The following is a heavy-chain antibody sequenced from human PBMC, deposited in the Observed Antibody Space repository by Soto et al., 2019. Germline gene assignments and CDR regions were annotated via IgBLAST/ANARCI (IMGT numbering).Heavy chain of an antibody. J-gene: IGHJ2*01. CDR1: GFPSSTYA. V-gene: IGHV3-23*01. CDR2: ISERGHHT. Sequence: DVQLLESGGGLVEPGGSLTLSCAASGFPSSTYALNWVRQAPGKGPEWVSPISERGHHTHYADSVKGRFTISRDKSKNTLSLQMNSLRVDDTAIYYCTKSDGCGGGACYTGTYYYFDVWGRGTLVTVSS. D-gene: IGHD3-16*02. CDR3: TKSDGCGGGACYTGTYYYFDV.